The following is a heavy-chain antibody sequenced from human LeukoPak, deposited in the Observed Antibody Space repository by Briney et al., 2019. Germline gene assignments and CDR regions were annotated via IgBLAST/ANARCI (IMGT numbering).Heavy chain of an antibody. CDR1: GFTFSSYW. V-gene: IGHV3-7*01. Sequence: GGSLRLSCAASGFTFSSYWMSWVRQAPGKGLEWVANIKQDGSEKYYVDSVKGRFTISRDNAKNSLYLQMNSLRAEDTAVYYCASHIVLMVYAEFDPWGQGTLVTVSS. J-gene: IGHJ5*02. CDR3: ASHIVLMVYAEFDP. CDR2: IKQDGSEK. D-gene: IGHD2-8*01.